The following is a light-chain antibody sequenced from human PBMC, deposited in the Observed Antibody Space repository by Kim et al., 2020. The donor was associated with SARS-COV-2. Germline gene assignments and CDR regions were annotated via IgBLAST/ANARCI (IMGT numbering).Light chain of an antibody. CDR3: QQRSNWQFT. CDR1: QSVSSY. V-gene: IGKV3-11*01. CDR2: DAS. Sequence: SPGERATPSCRASQSVSSYFAWYQQKPGQAPRLLIYDASNRATGIPARFSGSGSGTDFTLTISSLEPEDFAVYYCQQRSNWQFTFGPGTKVDIK. J-gene: IGKJ3*01.